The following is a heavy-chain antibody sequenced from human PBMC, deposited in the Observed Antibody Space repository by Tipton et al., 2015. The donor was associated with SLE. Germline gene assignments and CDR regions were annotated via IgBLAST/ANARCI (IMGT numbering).Heavy chain of an antibody. D-gene: IGHD6-19*01. CDR2: IYYSVNT. J-gene: IGHJ4*02. V-gene: IGHV4-59*12. Sequence: TLSLTCTVSGGSISSYYWSWIRQPPGKGLEWIGYIYYSVNTNYNPSLKSRVTISVDTSKNQFSLKLTSVTAADTAVYYCARDLQWLRFDYWGQGTLVTVSS. CDR3: ARDLQWLRFDY. CDR1: GGSISSYY.